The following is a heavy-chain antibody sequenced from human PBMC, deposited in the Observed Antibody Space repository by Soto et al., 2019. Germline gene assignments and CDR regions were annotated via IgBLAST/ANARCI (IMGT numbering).Heavy chain of an antibody. V-gene: IGHV3-30-3*01. CDR2: ISYDGIND. CDR3: AREYCGRDCNGMDV. J-gene: IGHJ6*02. Sequence: GGSLRLSCAASGFTFTTYAMHWVRQAPGKGLHWVAFISYDGINDYYADSVTGRFTISRDNSKNTLLLQMNSLTTEDTAIYYCAREYCGRDCNGMDVWGLGATVTVSS. CDR1: GFTFTTYA. D-gene: IGHD2-21*02.